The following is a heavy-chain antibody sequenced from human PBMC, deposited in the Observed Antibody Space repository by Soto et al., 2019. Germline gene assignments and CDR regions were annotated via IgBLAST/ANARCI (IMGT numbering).Heavy chain of an antibody. J-gene: IGHJ6*02. V-gene: IGHV3-48*02. D-gene: IGHD3-22*01. CDR2: ISSSSSTI. CDR1: GFTFSSYG. Sequence: PGGSLRLSCAASGFTFSSYGMNWVRQAPGKGLEWVSYISSSSSTIYYADSVKGRFTISRDNAKNSLYLQMNSLRDEDTAVYYCARAGGSGYPYYYYGMEVWGQGTTVTVSS. CDR3: ARAGGSGYPYYYYGMEV.